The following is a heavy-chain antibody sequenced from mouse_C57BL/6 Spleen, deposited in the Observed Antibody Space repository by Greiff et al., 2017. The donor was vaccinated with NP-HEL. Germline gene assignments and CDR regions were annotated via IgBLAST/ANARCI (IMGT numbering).Heavy chain of an antibody. J-gene: IGHJ2*01. CDR3: ALYDYVFDY. V-gene: IGHV1-82*01. D-gene: IGHD2-4*01. CDR1: GYAFSSSW. Sequence: QVQLQQSGPELVKPGASVKISCKASGYAFSSSWMNWVKQRPGKGLEWIGRIYPGDGDTNYNGKFKGKATLTADKSSSTAYMQLSSLTSEDSAVYFCALYDYVFDYWGQGTTLTVSS. CDR2: IYPGDGDT.